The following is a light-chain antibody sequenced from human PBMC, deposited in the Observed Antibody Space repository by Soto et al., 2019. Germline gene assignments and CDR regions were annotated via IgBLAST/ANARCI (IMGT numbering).Light chain of an antibody. Sequence: QSALTQPASVSGSPGQSITISCTGTSSDVGGYKYVSWYQQYPGKAPKILLYDVSSRPSGVSNRFSCSKSGNTASLTISGLQAEDEGDYYCSSYTSTSTYVFGTGTKLTV. CDR3: SSYTSTSTYV. V-gene: IGLV2-14*01. J-gene: IGLJ1*01. CDR1: SSDVGGYKY. CDR2: DVS.